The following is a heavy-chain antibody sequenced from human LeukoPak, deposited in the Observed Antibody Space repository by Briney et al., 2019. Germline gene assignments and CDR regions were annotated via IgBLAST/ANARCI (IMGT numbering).Heavy chain of an antibody. V-gene: IGHV4-59*01. Sequence: SETLSLTCTVSGGSISSYYWSWMRQPPGKGLEWIGYTYYSGSTNYNPSLKSRVTISVDTSKNQFSLKLSSVTAADTAVYYCARAETWLRVPYSFDYWGQGTLVTVSS. D-gene: IGHD5-12*01. CDR2: TYYSGST. J-gene: IGHJ4*02. CDR3: ARAETWLRVPYSFDY. CDR1: GGSISSYY.